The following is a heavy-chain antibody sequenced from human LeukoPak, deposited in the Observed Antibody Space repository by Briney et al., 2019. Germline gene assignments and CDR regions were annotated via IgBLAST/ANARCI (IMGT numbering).Heavy chain of an antibody. V-gene: IGHV1-69*13. CDR1: GYTFTSYG. Sequence: SVTVSCTASGYTFTSYGISWVRQAPGQGLEWMGGIIPIFGTANYAQKFQGRVTITADESTSTAYMELSSLRSEDTAVYYCATGIGRYYYDSSGYYYGLWGRGTLVTVSS. CDR2: IIPIFGTA. D-gene: IGHD3-22*01. CDR3: ATGIGRYYYDSSGYYYGL. J-gene: IGHJ2*01.